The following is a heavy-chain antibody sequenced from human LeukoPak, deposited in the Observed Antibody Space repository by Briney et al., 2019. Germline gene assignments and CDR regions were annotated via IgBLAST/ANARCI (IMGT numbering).Heavy chain of an antibody. CDR2: IYYSGTT. Sequence: SQTLSLTCTVSGGSISSGSYYWSWIRQPAGKGLEWIGYIYYSGTTYYNPSLKSRVTISVDTSKNHFSLKLTSVTAADTAVYYCTRDVPRSAGYPDNWGQGTLVTVSS. CDR3: TRDVPRSAGYPDN. D-gene: IGHD2-15*01. J-gene: IGHJ4*02. CDR1: GGSISSGSYY. V-gene: IGHV4-31*03.